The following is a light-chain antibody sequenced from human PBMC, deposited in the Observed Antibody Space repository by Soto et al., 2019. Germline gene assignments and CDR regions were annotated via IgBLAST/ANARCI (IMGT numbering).Light chain of an antibody. Sequence: DMQLTQSPPFLSASVGDRVTISCRASQDMNTYIAWYQQKPGKAPKLLIYAASSLQSGVPSRFSGSGSGTDFTLTISSLQPEDFATYYCQQSYSTPLTFGGGTKVDI. CDR1: QDMNTY. V-gene: IGKV1-39*01. CDR3: QQSYSTPLT. CDR2: AAS. J-gene: IGKJ4*01.